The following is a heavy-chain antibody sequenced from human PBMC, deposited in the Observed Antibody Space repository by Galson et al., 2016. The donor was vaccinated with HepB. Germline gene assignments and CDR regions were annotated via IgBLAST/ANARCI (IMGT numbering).Heavy chain of an antibody. V-gene: IGHV4-61*01. D-gene: IGHD3-22*01. J-gene: IGHJ5*02. CDR1: GGSVSSGSYY. Sequence: SETLSLTCAVSGGSVSSGSYYWGWVRQPPGKGLEWIGYMFYSGDSNYNPSLESRVTMSVDTSKNQFSLKVRSVTAADTAVKYCARFSYDSSGRFDPWGQGTLVTVSS. CDR2: MFYSGDS. CDR3: ARFSYDSSGRFDP.